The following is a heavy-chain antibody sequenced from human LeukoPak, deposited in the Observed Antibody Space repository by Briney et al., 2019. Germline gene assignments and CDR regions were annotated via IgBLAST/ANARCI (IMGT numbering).Heavy chain of an antibody. J-gene: IGHJ4*02. V-gene: IGHV3-48*03. D-gene: IGHD6-6*01. CDR3: ARVSYSSSYYIDY. CDR1: GFIFRDYE. CDR2: ISSSASTM. Sequence: GGSLRLSCAASGFIFRDYEMNWVRQAPGKGLEWVSYISSSASTMHYADSVKGRFTISRDNARNSLSLQMNSLRVEETAVYYCARVSYSSSYYIDYWGQGALVTVSS.